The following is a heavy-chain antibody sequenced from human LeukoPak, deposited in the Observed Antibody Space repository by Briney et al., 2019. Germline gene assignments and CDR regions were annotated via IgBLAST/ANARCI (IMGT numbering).Heavy chain of an antibody. CDR3: ARLYYDSSGYYWAARYYYYMDV. Sequence: SETLSLTCAVYGGSFSGYYWSWIRQPPGKGLEWIGEIYHSGSTNYNPSLKSRVTISVDKSKNQFSLKLSSVTAADTAVYFCARLYYDSSGYYWAARYYYYMDVWGKGTTVTVSS. D-gene: IGHD3-22*01. CDR1: GGSFSGYY. CDR2: IYHSGST. V-gene: IGHV4-34*01. J-gene: IGHJ6*03.